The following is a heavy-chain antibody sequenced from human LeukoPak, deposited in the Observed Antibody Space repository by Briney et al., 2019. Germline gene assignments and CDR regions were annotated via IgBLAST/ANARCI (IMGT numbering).Heavy chain of an antibody. CDR3: ATRLTADSYEASDI. Sequence: PGGSLRLSCAGSGFTFSRFSMIWVRQAPGKGLEWDASISSGSHHKYHADSVKGRFTVSRDNDKNSLFLQMNSLRAEDTALHYCATRLTADSYEASDIWGQGTMVTVSS. D-gene: IGHD6-13*01. CDR2: ISSGSHHK. V-gene: IGHV3-21*06. CDR1: GFTFSRFS. J-gene: IGHJ3*02.